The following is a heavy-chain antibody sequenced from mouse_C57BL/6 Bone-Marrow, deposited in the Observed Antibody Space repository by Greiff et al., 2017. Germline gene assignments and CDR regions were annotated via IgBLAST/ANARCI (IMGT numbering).Heavy chain of an antibody. V-gene: IGHV5-17*01. D-gene: IGHD2-4*01. CDR1: GFTFSDYG. CDR2: ISSGSSTI. CDR3: ARGLRRYFDV. J-gene: IGHJ1*03. Sequence: EVKLEESGGGLVKPGGSLKLSCAASGFTFSDYGMHWVRQAPEKGLEWVAYISSGSSTIYYADTVKGRFTISRDNAKNTLFLQMTSLRSEDTAMYYCARGLRRYFDVWGTGTTVTVSS.